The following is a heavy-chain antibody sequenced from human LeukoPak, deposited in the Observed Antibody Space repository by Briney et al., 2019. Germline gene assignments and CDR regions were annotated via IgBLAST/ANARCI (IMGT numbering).Heavy chain of an antibody. D-gene: IGHD4-23*01. CDR2: IRYDGSNK. Sequence: GGSLRLSCAASGFTFSSYGMHWVRQAPGKGLEWVAFIRYDGSNKYYADSVKGRFTISRDNAKNSVYLQMHSLRVEDTAIYYCVTHEVTVVTRSTFDYWGQGTLVTVSS. CDR3: VTHEVTVVTRSTFDY. J-gene: IGHJ4*02. CDR1: GFTFSSYG. V-gene: IGHV3-30*02.